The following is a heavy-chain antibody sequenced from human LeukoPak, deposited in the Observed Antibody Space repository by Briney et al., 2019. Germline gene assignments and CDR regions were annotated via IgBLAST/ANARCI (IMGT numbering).Heavy chain of an antibody. D-gene: IGHD6-13*01. CDR1: GYSFTSYW. CDR2: IYPGDSNT. CDR3: WRQFAAGTQVDY. Sequence: GESLKISCKGAGYSFTSYWIGWVRQLPGKGLGWMGIIYPGDSNTIYSASFEGEGTISADNTISTSYLQWSSRKAAEATMYYYWRQFAAGTQVDYWRQATLVTVSS. V-gene: IGHV5-51*01. J-gene: IGHJ4*02.